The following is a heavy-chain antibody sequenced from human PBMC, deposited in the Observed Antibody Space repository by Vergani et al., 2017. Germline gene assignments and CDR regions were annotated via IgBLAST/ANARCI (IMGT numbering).Heavy chain of an antibody. CDR1: GFTFSNYH. CDR2: ISGGDDTS. CDR3: GKLTHGTLLMGGPIWGH. D-gene: IGHD1/OR15-1a*01. J-gene: IGHJ4*02. Sequence: EVQMLESGGGLVQPGGSRRLSCVASGFTFSNYHMNWFRQAPGKGLEWVSTISGGDDTSAYAESVKGRFTISRDNSKNTLYLQMNSLSAEDTAVYYCGKLTHGTLLMGGPIWGHWGQGTLVTVSS. V-gene: IGHV3-23*01.